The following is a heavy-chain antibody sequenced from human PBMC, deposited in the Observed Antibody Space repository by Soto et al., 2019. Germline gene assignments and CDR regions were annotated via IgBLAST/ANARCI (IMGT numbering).Heavy chain of an antibody. CDR3: ATEPRLYGDYVFLDASDI. Sequence: ASVKVSCKASGYTFTSYAMHWVRQAPGQRLEWMGWINAGNGNTKYSQKFQGRVTITRDTSASTAYMELSSLRSEDTAVYYCATEPRLYGDYVFLDASDIWGQGTMVTVS. CDR2: INAGNGNT. CDR1: GYTFTSYA. V-gene: IGHV1-3*01. J-gene: IGHJ3*02. D-gene: IGHD4-17*01.